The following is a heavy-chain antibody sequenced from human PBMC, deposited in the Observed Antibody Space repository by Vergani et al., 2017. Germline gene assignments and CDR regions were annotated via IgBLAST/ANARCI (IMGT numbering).Heavy chain of an antibody. V-gene: IGHV3-48*01. Sequence: EVQLVESGGGLVQPGGSLRLSCAASGFTFSSYSMNWVRQATGKGLEWVSYISSSSSTIYYADSVKGRFTISRDNAKNSLYLQMNSLRAEDTAVYYCARDAMVRGIPRYYYGMDVWGQXP. CDR2: ISSSSSTI. CDR3: ARDAMVRGIPRYYYGMDV. CDR1: GFTFSSYS. D-gene: IGHD3-10*01. J-gene: IGHJ6*02.